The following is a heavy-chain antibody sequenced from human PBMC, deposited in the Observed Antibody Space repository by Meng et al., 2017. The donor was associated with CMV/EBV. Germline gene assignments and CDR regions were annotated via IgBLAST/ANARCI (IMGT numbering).Heavy chain of an antibody. CDR3: ARGGARDTAHLGY. V-gene: IGHV4-59*01. J-gene: IGHJ4*02. CDR1: GGSISSYY. CDR2: IYYSGST. Sequence: SEPLSLTCTVPGGSISSYYWSWIRQLPGKGLEWIGFIYYSGSTNYNPSLKSRVTISGDTSKNQFSLQLSTVTAADTAVYYCARGGARDTAHLGYWGQGTLVTVSS. D-gene: IGHD5-18*01.